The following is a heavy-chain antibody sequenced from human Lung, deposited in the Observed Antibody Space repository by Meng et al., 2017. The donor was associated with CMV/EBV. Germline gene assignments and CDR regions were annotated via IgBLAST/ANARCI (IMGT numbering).Heavy chain of an antibody. D-gene: IGHD1-26*01. CDR2: INAYNGDT. Sequence: QAQLVQAGGEVKKPWASVKGSCKASGYTFTNYGITWVRQAPGQGLEWMGWINAYNGDTNYAQTLQGRVTMTTDTSTSTAYMELRSLRSDDTAVYYCARVEVGITSGDYWGQGTLVTVSS. V-gene: IGHV1-18*01. J-gene: IGHJ4*02. CDR3: ARVEVGITSGDY. CDR1: GYTFTNYG.